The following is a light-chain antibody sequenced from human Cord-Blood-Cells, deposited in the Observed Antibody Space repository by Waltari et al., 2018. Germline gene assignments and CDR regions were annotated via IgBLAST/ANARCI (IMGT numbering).Light chain of an antibody. J-gene: IGKJ2*01. Sequence: DIQMTQSPSPLSASVGDRVTITCRASQSISSWLAWYQQKPGKAPKLLIYKASSLESGVPSRFSGSGSGTEFTLTISSLQPDDFATYYCQQYNSYLYTFGQVTKLEIK. CDR2: KAS. CDR3: QQYNSYLYT. CDR1: QSISSW. V-gene: IGKV1-5*03.